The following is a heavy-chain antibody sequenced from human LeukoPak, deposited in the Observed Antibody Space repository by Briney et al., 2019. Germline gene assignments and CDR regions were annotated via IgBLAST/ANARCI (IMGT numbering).Heavy chain of an antibody. J-gene: IGHJ5*02. CDR1: GDSITSAFH. CDR2: IPHSGTT. V-gene: IGHV4-38-2*02. D-gene: IGHD2-15*01. CDR3: ARDHLACSGDTCFSAHWFDP. Sequence: PSETLSLTCAVAGDSITSAFHWGWVRQPPGKGLEWIGSIPHSGTTYYAPSFKSRLTISLDPSKNQLSLKLSSVTAADTAVFFCARDHLACSGDTCFSAHWFDPWGHGTLVIVSS.